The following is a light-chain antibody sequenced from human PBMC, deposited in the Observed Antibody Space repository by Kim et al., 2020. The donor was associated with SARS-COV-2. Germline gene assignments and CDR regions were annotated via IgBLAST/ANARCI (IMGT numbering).Light chain of an antibody. Sequence: QSITISCTGTGSDVGGYNYVSWYKEHPGKAPQLIIYDVNKRPSGVSSHFSGSKSGNTASLTISGLQADDEATYYCGSYTAGSTFAVFGGGTQLTVL. CDR1: GSDVGGYNY. CDR3: GSYTAGSTFAV. J-gene: IGLJ2*01. V-gene: IGLV2-14*03. CDR2: DVN.